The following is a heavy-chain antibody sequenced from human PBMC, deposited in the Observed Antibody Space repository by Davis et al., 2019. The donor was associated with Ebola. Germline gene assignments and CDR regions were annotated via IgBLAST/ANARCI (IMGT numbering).Heavy chain of an antibody. CDR2: ISYDGSNK. J-gene: IGHJ6*02. V-gene: IGHV3-30*18. D-gene: IGHD4-17*01. CDR3: AKDRVTTPSYYYYGMDV. CDR1: GFTFSSYG. Sequence: GGSLRLSCAASGFTFSSYGMHWVRQAPGKGLEWVAVISYDGSNKYYADSVKGRFTISRDNSKNTLYLQMNSLRAEDTAVYYCAKDRVTTPSYYYYGMDVWGQGTTVTASS.